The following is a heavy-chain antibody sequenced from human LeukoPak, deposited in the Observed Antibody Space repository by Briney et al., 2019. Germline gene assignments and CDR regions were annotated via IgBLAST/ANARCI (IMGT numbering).Heavy chain of an antibody. V-gene: IGHV4-4*02. CDR3: AGLVGRYSSGLYYYYFDY. J-gene: IGHJ4*02. CDR2: MYLSGTT. CDR1: GDSINSLDL. Sequence: SGTLSLTCTVSGDSINSLDLWSWVRQPPGKGLEWIGKMYLSGTTHSNPSVKSRVAISIDKSKNQFFLNLSSVTAADTAVYYCAGLVGRYSSGLYYYYFDYWGQGTLVTVSS. D-gene: IGHD3-22*01.